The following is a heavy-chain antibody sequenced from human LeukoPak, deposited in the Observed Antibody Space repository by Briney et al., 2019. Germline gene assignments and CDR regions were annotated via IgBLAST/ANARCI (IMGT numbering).Heavy chain of an antibody. CDR1: GGSFSGYY. CDR2: INHSGST. Sequence: TSETLSLTCAVYGGSFSGYYWSWIRQPPGKGLKWIGEINHSGSTNYNPSLKSRVTISVDTSKNQFSLKLSSVTAADTAVYYCARAGGYCSGGSCYAWGQGTLVTVYS. CDR3: ARAGGYCSGGSCYA. J-gene: IGHJ4*02. D-gene: IGHD2-15*01. V-gene: IGHV4-34*01.